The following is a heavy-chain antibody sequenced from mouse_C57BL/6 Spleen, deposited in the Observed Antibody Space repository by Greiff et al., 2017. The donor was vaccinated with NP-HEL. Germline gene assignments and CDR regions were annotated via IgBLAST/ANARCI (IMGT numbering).Heavy chain of an antibody. V-gene: IGHV14-4*01. J-gene: IGHJ3*01. D-gene: IGHD1-1*01. CDR2: IDPENGDT. CDR3: TNYGSRVFAY. Sequence: EVQLQQSGAELVRPGASVKLSCTASGFNIKDDYMHWVKQRPEQGLEWIGWIDPENGDTEYASKFQGKATITADTSSNTAYLQLSSLTSEETAVYYCTNYGSRVFAYWGQGTLVTVSA. CDR1: GFNIKDDY.